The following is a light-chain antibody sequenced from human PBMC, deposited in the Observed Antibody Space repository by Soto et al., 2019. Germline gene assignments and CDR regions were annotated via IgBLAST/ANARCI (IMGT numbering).Light chain of an antibody. J-gene: IGLJ2*01. Sequence: QSALTQPASVAGSPGQSITISCTGTSSDVGAYNYVSWYQQHPDKAPKLMIFEVSDRPSGVSNRFSGSNSGNTASLTISGLQTEDEADYYCSSYTSISTVVFGGGTKLTVL. CDR3: SSYTSISTVV. CDR2: EVS. V-gene: IGLV2-14*01. CDR1: SSDVGAYNY.